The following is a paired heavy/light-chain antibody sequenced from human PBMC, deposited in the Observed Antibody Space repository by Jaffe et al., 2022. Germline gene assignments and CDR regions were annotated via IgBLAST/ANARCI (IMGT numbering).Heavy chain of an antibody. CDR2: IYSGGST. V-gene: IGHV3-66*02. CDR1: GFTVSSNY. CDR3: ARGDYYYYYMDV. J-gene: IGHJ6*03. Sequence: EVQLVESGGGLVQPGGSLRLSCAASGFTVSSNYMSWVRQAPGKGLEWVSVIYSGGSTYYADSVKGRFTISRDNSKNTLYLQMNSLRAEDTAVYYCARGDYYYYYMDVWGKGTTVTVSS.
Light chain of an antibody. V-gene: IGKV1-9*01. CDR2: AAS. CDR3: QQLNG. CDR1: QGISSY. Sequence: DIQLTQSPSFLSASVGDRVTITCRASQGISSYLAWYQQKPGKAPKLLIYAASTLQSGVPSRFSGSGSGTEFTLTISSLQPEDFATYYCQQLNGFGGGTKVEIK. J-gene: IGKJ4*01.